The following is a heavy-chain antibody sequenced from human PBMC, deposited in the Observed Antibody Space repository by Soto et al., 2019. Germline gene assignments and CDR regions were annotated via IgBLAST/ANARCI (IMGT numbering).Heavy chain of an antibody. J-gene: IGHJ6*02. D-gene: IGHD2-2*01. CDR1: GFTFSSYS. Sequence: PGGSLRLSCAASGFTFSSYSMNWVRQAPGKGLEWVSHISGSSSTIYYADSVKGRFTISRDSAKNSLYLQMNSLRDEDTAVYYCAREKYCSSTSCYASYYGMDVWGQGTTVTVSS. V-gene: IGHV3-48*02. CDR3: AREKYCSSTSCYASYYGMDV. CDR2: ISGSSSTI.